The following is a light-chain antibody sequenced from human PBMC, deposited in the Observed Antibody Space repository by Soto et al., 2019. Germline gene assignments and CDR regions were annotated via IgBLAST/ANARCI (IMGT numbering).Light chain of an antibody. CDR3: MQAIHWPYT. J-gene: IGKJ2*01. V-gene: IGKV2-30*01. Sequence: DVVMTQSPLSLPATLGQPASISCRSSQSLVYSGGDAYLHWFQQRPGQSPRRLIYLVSNRDSGPPYRCSGSGSGTDFTLNISRVEAEDVGVYYCMQAIHWPYTFGQGTRLEIE. CDR2: LVS. CDR1: QSLVYSGGDAY.